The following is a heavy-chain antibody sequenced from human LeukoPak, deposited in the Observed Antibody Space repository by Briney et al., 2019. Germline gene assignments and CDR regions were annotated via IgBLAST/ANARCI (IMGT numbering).Heavy chain of an antibody. Sequence: GGSLRLSCAASGFTLSSYSVNWVRQAPGKGLEWVSYISSSSSTIYYADSVKGRFTISRDNAKNSLYLQMNSLRAEDTAVYYCARENGIAARPYYYYYMDVWGKGTTVTVSS. D-gene: IGHD6-6*01. CDR1: GFTLSSYS. V-gene: IGHV3-48*04. J-gene: IGHJ6*03. CDR2: ISSSSSTI. CDR3: ARENGIAARPYYYYYMDV.